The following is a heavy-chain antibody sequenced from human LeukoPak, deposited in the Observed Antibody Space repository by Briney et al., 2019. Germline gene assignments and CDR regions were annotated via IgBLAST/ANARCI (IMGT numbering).Heavy chain of an antibody. CDR2: ISASGTAK. CDR1: GVTFSSYN. CDR3: ARERYHDRGYYFDY. D-gene: IGHD3-22*01. Sequence: GGSLRLSCAASGVTFSSYNMNWVRKAPGKGLEWVSYISASGTAKFYADSVRGRFTLSRDNTENSLYLQMNSLRAEDTAVYYCARERYHDRGYYFDYWGQGALVTVSS. J-gene: IGHJ4*02. V-gene: IGHV3-48*04.